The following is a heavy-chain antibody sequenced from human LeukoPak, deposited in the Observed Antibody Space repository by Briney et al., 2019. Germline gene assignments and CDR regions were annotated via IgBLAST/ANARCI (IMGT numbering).Heavy chain of an antibody. Sequence: SETLSLTCTVSGGSISSYYWSLIRQPPGKGLEWIGYIYYSGSTNYNPSLKSRVTISVDTSRNQFSLKLSSVTAADTAVYYCARGGTVRNGMDVWGQGTTVTVSS. D-gene: IGHD1-26*01. CDR2: IYYSGST. V-gene: IGHV4-59*01. CDR3: ARGGTVRNGMDV. CDR1: GGSISSYY. J-gene: IGHJ6*02.